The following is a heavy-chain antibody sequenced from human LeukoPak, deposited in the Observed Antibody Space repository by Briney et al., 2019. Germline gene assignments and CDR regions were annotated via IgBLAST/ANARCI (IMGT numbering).Heavy chain of an antibody. CDR2: INPNSGGT. Sequence: ASVKVSCKASGYTFTGYYMHWVRQAPGQGLEWMGWINPNSGGTNYAQKFQGRVTMTRDTSISTAYMELSRLRSDDTAVYYCARDGSYSTPRNWFDPWGQGTLVTVSS. V-gene: IGHV1-2*02. CDR3: ARDGSYSTPRNWFDP. D-gene: IGHD6-13*01. CDR1: GYTFTGYY. J-gene: IGHJ5*02.